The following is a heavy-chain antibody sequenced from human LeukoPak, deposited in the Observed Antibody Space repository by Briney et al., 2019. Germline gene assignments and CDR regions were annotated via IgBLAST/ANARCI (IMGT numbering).Heavy chain of an antibody. CDR3: ARRGGRGSSYWFDP. CDR1: GDSISSYY. V-gene: IGHV4-59*08. CDR2: VYNSGST. D-gene: IGHD1-26*01. J-gene: IGHJ5*02. Sequence: SETLSLTCTVSGDSISSYYWTWIRQPPGTGLEWIGYVYNSGSTNYNPSLKSRVTISVDTSKNQFSLRLTSVTAADTAVYYCARRGGRGSSYWFDPWGQGTLVTVSS.